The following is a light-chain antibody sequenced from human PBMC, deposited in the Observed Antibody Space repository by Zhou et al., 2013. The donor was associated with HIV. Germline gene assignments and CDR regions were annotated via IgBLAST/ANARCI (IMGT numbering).Light chain of an antibody. V-gene: IGKV3-20*01. CDR1: QSVSSS. CDR2: GAS. Sequence: EFVLTQSPATLSLSPGERATLSCRASQSVSSSLAWYQQKPGQAPRILIHGASARAPGIPARFSGSGSGTDFTLTISRLEPEDFAVYYCQQYGSSPTTFGRGTKLEIK. J-gene: IGKJ2*01. CDR3: QQYGSSPTT.